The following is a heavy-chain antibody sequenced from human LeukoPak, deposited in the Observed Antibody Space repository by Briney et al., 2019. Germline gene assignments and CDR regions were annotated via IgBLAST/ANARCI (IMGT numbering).Heavy chain of an antibody. CDR3: ARGATISETGYFDF. D-gene: IGHD5-24*01. J-gene: IGHJ4*03. CDR2: IDHRGDT. V-gene: IGHV4-34*01. Sequence: SETLSLTCAVYGGSFSLYYWSWIRQSPGKGLEWIAEIDHRGDTNYNPSVKSRVTISVGTSKNQFSLRVRSLSAADTAVYYCARGATISETGYFDFWGQGTLVTVSS. CDR1: GGSFSLYY.